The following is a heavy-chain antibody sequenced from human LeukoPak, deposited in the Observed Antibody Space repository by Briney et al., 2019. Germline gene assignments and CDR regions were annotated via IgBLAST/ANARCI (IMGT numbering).Heavy chain of an antibody. CDR3: ARAYGSGSYADY. J-gene: IGHJ4*02. CDR1: GYTFTSYY. D-gene: IGHD3-10*01. V-gene: IGHV1-46*01. Sequence: ASVKVSCKASGYTFTSYYMHWVRQAPGQGLEWMGIINPSGGSTSYAQKFQGRVTMTRDTSISTAYMELSRLRSDDTAVYYCARAYGSGSYADYWGQGTLVTVSS. CDR2: INPSGGST.